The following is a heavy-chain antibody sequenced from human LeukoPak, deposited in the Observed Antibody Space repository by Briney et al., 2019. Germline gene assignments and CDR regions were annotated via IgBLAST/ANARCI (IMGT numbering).Heavy chain of an antibody. CDR2: INWNGGST. D-gene: IGHD1-26*01. CDR3: ARDPYSGTYSDYYYYYMDV. V-gene: IGHV3-20*04. Sequence: GGSLRLSCAASGFTFDDYGMSWVRQAPGKGLEWVSGINWNGGSTGYADSVKGRFTISRDNAKNSQYLQMNSLRAEDTAVYYCARDPYSGTYSDYYYYYMDVWGKGTTVTVSS. J-gene: IGHJ6*03. CDR1: GFTFDDYG.